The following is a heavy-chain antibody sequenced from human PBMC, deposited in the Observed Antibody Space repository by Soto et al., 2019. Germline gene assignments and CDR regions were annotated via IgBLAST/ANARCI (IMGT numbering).Heavy chain of an antibody. J-gene: IGHJ4*02. CDR1: GGTFSSDA. CDR3: ARGERWLQNDY. CDR2: IIPIFGTA. D-gene: IGHD5-12*01. Sequence: QVQLVQSGAEVKKPGSSVKVSCKASGGTFSSDAISWVRQAPGQGLEWMGGIIPIFGTANYAEKFKVRVTITADESTSTGYMGLSSLRSEDTAVYYCARGERWLQNDYWGQGNLVTVSS. V-gene: IGHV1-69*01.